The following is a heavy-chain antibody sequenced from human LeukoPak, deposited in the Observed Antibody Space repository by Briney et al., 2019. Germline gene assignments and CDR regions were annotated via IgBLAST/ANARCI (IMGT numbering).Heavy chain of an antibody. CDR1: GFTFSKYD. Sequence: PGGSLRLSCAASGFTFSKYDLNWVRQAPGKGLECVSAIDRGVGSTYYADSVKGRFTISRDNSKNTLYLQTNNLRVDDTAVYYCAKKGQADDGGKPDWGQGTLVTVSS. CDR2: IDRGVGST. V-gene: IGHV3-23*01. J-gene: IGHJ4*02. CDR3: AKKGQADDGGKPD.